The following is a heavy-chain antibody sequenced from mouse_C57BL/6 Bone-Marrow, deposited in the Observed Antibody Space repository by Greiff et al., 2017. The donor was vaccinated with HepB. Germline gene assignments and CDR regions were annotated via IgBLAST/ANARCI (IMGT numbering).Heavy chain of an antibody. CDR2: IDPSDSYT. Sequence: QVQLQQPGAELVRPGTSVKLSCKASGYTFTSYWMHWVKQRTGQGLEWIGVIDPSDSYTNYNQKFKGKATLTVDTSSSTAYMQLSSLTSEDSAVYYCARDYGTQFAYWGQGTLVTVSA. J-gene: IGHJ3*01. CDR1: GYTFTSYW. CDR3: ARDYGTQFAY. D-gene: IGHD1-1*01. V-gene: IGHV1-59*01.